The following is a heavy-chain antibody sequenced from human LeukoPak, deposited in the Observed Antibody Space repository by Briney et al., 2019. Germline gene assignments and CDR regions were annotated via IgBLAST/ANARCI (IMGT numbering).Heavy chain of an antibody. CDR1: GFTFRIHW. V-gene: IGHV3-7*03. J-gene: IGHJ4*02. CDR2: INQDGGEK. Sequence: GGSLRLSCAASGFTFRIHWLSWVRQAPGKGLEWVAKINQDGGEKYYGDPVKGRATISRDNAKNSLYLQMNSLRAEDTAVYYCAREMSYGDCFDYWGQGTLVTVSS. CDR3: AREMSYGDCFDY. D-gene: IGHD4-17*01.